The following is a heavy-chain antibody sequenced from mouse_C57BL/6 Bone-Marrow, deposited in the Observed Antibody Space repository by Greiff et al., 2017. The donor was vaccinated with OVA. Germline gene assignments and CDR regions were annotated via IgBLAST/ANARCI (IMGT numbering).Heavy chain of an antibody. CDR3: ARDYDYDKAWFAY. CDR2: SRNKANDYTT. Sequence: EVKLMESGGGLVQSGRSLRLSCATSGFTFSDFYIEWVRQAPGKGLEWIAASRNKANDYTTEYSASVKGRFIVSRDTSQSILYLQMNALRAEDTAIYYCARDYDYDKAWFAYWGQGTLVTVSA. J-gene: IGHJ3*01. CDR1: GFTFSDFY. V-gene: IGHV7-1*01. D-gene: IGHD2-4*01.